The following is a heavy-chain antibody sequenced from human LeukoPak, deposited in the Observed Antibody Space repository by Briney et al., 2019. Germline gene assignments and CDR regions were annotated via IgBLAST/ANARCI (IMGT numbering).Heavy chain of an antibody. D-gene: IGHD6-19*01. J-gene: IGHJ4*02. CDR2: IWYDGSYK. CDR1: GFTFSTYA. CDR3: AKSPSSGWYYFDY. Sequence: PGGSLRLSCAASGFTFSTYAMHWVRQASGKGLEWVAVIWYDGSYKYYADSVKGRFTISRDNSKNTLSLQMNSLRAEDTAVYYCAKSPSSGWYYFDYWGQGTLVTVSS. V-gene: IGHV3-33*08.